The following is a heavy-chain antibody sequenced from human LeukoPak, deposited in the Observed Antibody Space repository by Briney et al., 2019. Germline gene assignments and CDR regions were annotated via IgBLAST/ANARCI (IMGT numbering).Heavy chain of an antibody. Sequence: GASVKVSCKASGDTFTSYYMHWVRQAPGQGLEWMGIINPSGGSTSYAQKFQGRVTMTRDTSTSTAYMELRSLRSDDTAVHYCARDRYYGSGSLDYWGQGTLVTVSS. CDR1: GDTFTSYY. D-gene: IGHD3-10*01. CDR2: INPSGGST. CDR3: ARDRYYGSGSLDY. V-gene: IGHV1-46*01. J-gene: IGHJ4*02.